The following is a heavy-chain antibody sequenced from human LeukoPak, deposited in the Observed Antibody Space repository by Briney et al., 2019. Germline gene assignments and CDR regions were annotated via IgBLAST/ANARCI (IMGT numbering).Heavy chain of an antibody. J-gene: IGHJ4*02. Sequence: QPGGSLRLSCAASGFTFDDYAMHWVRQAPGKGLEWVSAISGSGGSTYYADSVKGRFTISRDNSKNTLYLQMNSLRAEDTAVYYCAKDFRAAAGTGVIDYWGQGTLVTVSS. V-gene: IGHV3-23*01. D-gene: IGHD6-13*01. CDR2: ISGSGGST. CDR3: AKDFRAAAGTGVIDY. CDR1: GFTFDDYA.